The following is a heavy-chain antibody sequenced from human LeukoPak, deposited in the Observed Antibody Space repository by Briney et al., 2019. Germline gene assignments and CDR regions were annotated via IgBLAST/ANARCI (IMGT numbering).Heavy chain of an antibody. CDR3: AKDGGGYYYDSSGYYFFDY. J-gene: IGHJ4*02. V-gene: IGHV3-23*01. CDR2: ISGSGGNT. CDR1: GFTFSNYA. Sequence: GGSLRLSCAASGFTFSNYAMSWVRQAPGKGLEWVSAISGSGGNTYYADSVKGRFTISRDNSKNTLYLQMNSLRAEDTAVYYCAKDGGGYYYDSSGYYFFDYWGQGTLVTVSS. D-gene: IGHD3-22*01.